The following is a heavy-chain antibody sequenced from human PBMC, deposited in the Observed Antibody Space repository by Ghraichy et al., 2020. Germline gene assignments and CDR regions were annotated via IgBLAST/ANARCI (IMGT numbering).Heavy chain of an antibody. CDR2: ITYTGRT. CDR1: GVSISTTNYY. CDR3: PSPRWWQQMVGNWFDP. J-gene: IGHJ5*02. V-gene: IGHV4-39*01. D-gene: IGHD6-13*01. Sequence: SETLSLTCTVSGVSISTTNYYWGWIRQAPGKGLEWIATITYTGRTYYSPSLRGRFTISVDTSKNQFSLRVTSVTAADTAVYSCPSPRWWQQMVGNWFDPWGQGTLVTVSS.